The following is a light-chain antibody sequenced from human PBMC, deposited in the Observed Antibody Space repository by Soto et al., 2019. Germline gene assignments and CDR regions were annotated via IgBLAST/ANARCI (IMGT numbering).Light chain of an antibody. CDR3: AAWDDNLNGYV. CDR1: SSNIGSNT. CDR2: STN. V-gene: IGLV1-44*01. J-gene: IGLJ1*01. Sequence: QSVLTQPPSASGTPGQRVTISCSGSSSNIGSNTVNWYLQLPGTAPKLLIYSTNQRPSGVPDRFSGSKSGTSGSLAISGLQSEDEGDYYCAAWDDNLNGYVFGNGTKVTVL.